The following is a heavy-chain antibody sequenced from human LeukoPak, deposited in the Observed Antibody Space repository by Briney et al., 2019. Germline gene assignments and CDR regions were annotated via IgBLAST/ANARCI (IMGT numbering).Heavy chain of an antibody. V-gene: IGHV1-69*04. CDR3: ARDYDSSGYPDYGFDY. Sequence: SVKVSCKASGGTFSSYTISWVRQAPGQGLEWMGRIIPILGIANYAQKFQGRVTITADKSTSAAYMELSSLRSEDTAVYYCARDYDSSGYPDYGFDYWGQGTLVTVSS. CDR2: IIPILGIA. CDR1: GGTFSSYT. J-gene: IGHJ4*02. D-gene: IGHD3-22*01.